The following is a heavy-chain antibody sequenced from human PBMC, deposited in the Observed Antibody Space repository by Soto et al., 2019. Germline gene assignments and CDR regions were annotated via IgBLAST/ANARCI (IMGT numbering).Heavy chain of an antibody. CDR3: TKSQSGSYFAAFDI. CDR2: VTGSGVTT. D-gene: IGHD1-26*01. CDR1: GDSFDTYV. J-gene: IGHJ3*02. Sequence: GGSLRLSCVVSGDSFDTYVINWVRQAPGKGLEWVSAVTGSGVTTWYAESIKGRFTISRDNSKNTVFLQMNSLTAEDTALYYCTKSQSGSYFAAFDIWGQGTMVTDSS. V-gene: IGHV3-23*01.